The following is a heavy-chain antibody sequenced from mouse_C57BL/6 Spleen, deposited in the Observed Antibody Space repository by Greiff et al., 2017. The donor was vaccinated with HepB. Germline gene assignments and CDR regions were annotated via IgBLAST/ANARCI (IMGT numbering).Heavy chain of an antibody. CDR1: GYAFSSYW. J-gene: IGHJ1*03. D-gene: IGHD1-1*01. CDR3: ARSGSSYDWYLDV. Sequence: QVQLQQSGAELVKPGASVKISCKASGYAFSSYWMNWVKQRPGKGLEWIGQIYPGDGDTNYNGKFKGQATLTADKSSSTAYMQLSSLPSEDSAVYFCARSGSSYDWYLDVWGTGTTVTVSS. V-gene: IGHV1-80*01. CDR2: IYPGDGDT.